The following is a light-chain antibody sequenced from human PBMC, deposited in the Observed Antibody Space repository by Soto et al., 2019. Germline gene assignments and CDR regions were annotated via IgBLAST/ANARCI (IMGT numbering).Light chain of an antibody. CDR2: GTS. J-gene: IGKJ1*01. CDR3: QQYASSPKT. CDR1: QSVSSSY. Sequence: EIVLTQSPGTLSLSPGERATLSCRASQSVSSSYLAWYQQKPGQAPRLLMYGTSSRATGIPDRFGGSGSGTDFTLTISSLEPEDFAVYYCQQYASSPKTFGQGTKVEIK. V-gene: IGKV3-20*01.